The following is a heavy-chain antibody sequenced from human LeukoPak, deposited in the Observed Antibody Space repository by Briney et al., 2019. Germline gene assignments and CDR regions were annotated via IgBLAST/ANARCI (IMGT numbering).Heavy chain of an antibody. Sequence: AGGSLRLSCAASGFTFSSYWMSWVRQAPGKGLEWVANINQDGSDKYYVDSVMGRFTISKDNAKNSVYLQMNSLRPEDTAIYYCAWYGVTHGLDVWGQGTTVTVSS. V-gene: IGHV3-7*01. J-gene: IGHJ6*02. CDR1: GFTFSSYW. D-gene: IGHD3-10*01. CDR2: INQDGSDK. CDR3: AWYGVTHGLDV.